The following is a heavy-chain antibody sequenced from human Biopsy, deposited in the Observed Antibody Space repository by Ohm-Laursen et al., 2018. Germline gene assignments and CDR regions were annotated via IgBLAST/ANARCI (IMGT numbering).Heavy chain of an antibody. CDR2: TSYDGNKK. CDR1: GFTVYNNY. J-gene: IGHJ3*01. CDR3: ANSIVPIYYDVTGEGAFDV. V-gene: IGHV3-30*18. Sequence: SLRLSCAASGFTVYNNYMTWVRQAPGKGLEWVAVTSYDGNKKYFADSVKGRFTISRDNSKSTLYLQMNSLRAEDTAVYYCANSIVPIYYDVTGEGAFDVWGQGTMVTVSS. D-gene: IGHD3-16*01.